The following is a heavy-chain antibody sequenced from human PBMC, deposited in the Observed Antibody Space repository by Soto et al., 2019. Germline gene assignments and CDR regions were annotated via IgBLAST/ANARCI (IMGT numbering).Heavy chain of an antibody. CDR2: ISYDGSNK. Sequence: ESGGGVVQPGRSLRLSCAASGFTFSSYAMHWVRQAPGKGLEWVAVISYDGSNKYYADSVKGRFTISRDNSKNTLYLQMNSLRAEDTAVYYCARDQSPGIAVAAPNWSAFDIWGQGTMVTVSS. CDR1: GFTFSSYA. V-gene: IGHV3-30-3*01. J-gene: IGHJ3*02. D-gene: IGHD6-19*01. CDR3: ARDQSPGIAVAAPNWSAFDI.